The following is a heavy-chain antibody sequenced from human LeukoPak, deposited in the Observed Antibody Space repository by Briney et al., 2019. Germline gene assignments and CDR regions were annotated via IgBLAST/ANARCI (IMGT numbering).Heavy chain of an antibody. J-gene: IGHJ5*02. D-gene: IGHD3-3*02. Sequence: GGSLRLSCAASGFTFYDYAMHWLRQVPGKGLEWISLITWGDGGPYYADSVRGRFSISRDNTRDSLYLQMSSLRPEDTAFYFCARGNFRRAQAIFCSWGPGTLVTVSS. CDR2: ITWGDGGP. CDR3: ARGNFRRAQAIFCS. V-gene: IGHV3-43D*03. CDR1: GFTFYDYA.